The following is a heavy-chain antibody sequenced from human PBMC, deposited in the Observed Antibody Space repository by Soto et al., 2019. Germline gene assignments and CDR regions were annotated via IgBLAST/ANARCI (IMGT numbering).Heavy chain of an antibody. V-gene: IGHV3-23*01. CDR3: AQITPYSNSGY. Sequence: GGSLRLSCAASGFTFRTYAMTWVRQAPGKGLEWVSALSADGGAIFYADSVKGRFIMSRDNSKNTLYLQMDSLRAEDTAVYYWAQITPYSNSGYWGQGTLVTVSS. D-gene: IGHD6-6*01. CDR1: GFTFRTYA. J-gene: IGHJ4*02. CDR2: LSADGGAI.